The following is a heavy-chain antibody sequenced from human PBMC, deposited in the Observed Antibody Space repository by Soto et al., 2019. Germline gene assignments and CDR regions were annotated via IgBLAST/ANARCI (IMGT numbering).Heavy chain of an antibody. CDR3: TTIPSILDY. CDR2: ISVYHGNA. CDR1: GYTFTNYD. Sequence: QAPLVQSGAEVKKPGASVKVSCKASGYTFTNYDISWVRQAPGQGLEWMGWISVYHGNANYAHKFQGRVTMTTDISTSTAYMELRSLRSDDAAVYYCTTIPSILDYWGQGTLVTVSS. J-gene: IGHJ4*02. D-gene: IGHD2-21*01. V-gene: IGHV1-18*01.